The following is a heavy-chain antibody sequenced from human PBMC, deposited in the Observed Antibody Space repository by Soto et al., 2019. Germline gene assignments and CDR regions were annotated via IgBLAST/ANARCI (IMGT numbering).Heavy chain of an antibody. V-gene: IGHV3-30-3*01. J-gene: IGHJ3*02. D-gene: IGHD1-26*01. CDR2: ISYDGNNE. CDR1: GFTFSAYT. CDR3: AKDGYSGRSDGVDI. Sequence: QVQLVESGGGVVQPGRSLRLSCAASGFTFSAYTMHWVRQPPGKGLEWVAVISYDGNNERYTDPVKGRFTVSRDNSKSTVYLTMTSLKPVDTAIYYCAKDGYSGRSDGVDIWGQGTMVAVSS.